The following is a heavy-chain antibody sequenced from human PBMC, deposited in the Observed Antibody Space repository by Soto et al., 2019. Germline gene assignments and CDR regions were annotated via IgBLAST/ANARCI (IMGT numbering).Heavy chain of an antibody. CDR2: ISGGGGDT. V-gene: IGHV3-23*01. D-gene: IGHD5-18*01. Sequence: PGGSLRLSCAASRFTFSTYAMSWVRQAPGKGLEWVSGISGGGGDTSYADSVRGRFTCSRDNSKNTLYLQMNSLRAEDTALYYCAKDSTAMVEGILDYWGKGTLVTVSS. CDR3: AKDSTAMVEGILDY. CDR1: RFTFSTYA. J-gene: IGHJ4*02.